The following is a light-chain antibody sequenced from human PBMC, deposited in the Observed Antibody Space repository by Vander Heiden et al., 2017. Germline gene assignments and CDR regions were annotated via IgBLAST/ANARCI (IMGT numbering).Light chain of an antibody. V-gene: IGLV1-51*02. J-gene: IGLJ2*01. CDR1: SSNIGNNY. CDR2: ENN. Sequence: QSVLTQPPSVSAAPGQKVTISCSGSSSNIGNNYVSWYQQLPGTAPKLLIYENNKRPSGIPDRFSGSKSGTSATLGITGLQTGDEADYYCGTWDSRLSGVVFGGGTKLTVL. CDR3: GTWDSRLSGVV.